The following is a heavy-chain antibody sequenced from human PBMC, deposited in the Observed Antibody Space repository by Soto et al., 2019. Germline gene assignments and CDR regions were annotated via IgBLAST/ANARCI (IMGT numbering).Heavy chain of an antibody. CDR3: ARSSKGGRGYFDY. Sequence: GASVKVSCKASGGTFSSYAISWVRQAPGQGLEWMGGIIPIFGTANYAQKFQGRVTITADESTSTAYMELSSLRSEVTAVYYCARSSKGGRGYFDYWGQGTLVTVSS. CDR2: IIPIFGTA. J-gene: IGHJ4*02. V-gene: IGHV1-69*13. CDR1: GGTFSSYA. D-gene: IGHD1-26*01.